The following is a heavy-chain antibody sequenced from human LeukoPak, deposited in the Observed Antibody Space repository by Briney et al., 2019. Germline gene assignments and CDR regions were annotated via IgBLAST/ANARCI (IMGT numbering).Heavy chain of an antibody. Sequence: ASVKVSCKASGYTFTSYGISWVRQAPGQGLEWTGWISAYNGNTNYAQKLQGRVTMTTDTSTSTAYMELRSLRSDDTAVYYCARDLNCSGGSCYSGWFDPWGQGTLVTVSS. CDR2: ISAYNGNT. D-gene: IGHD2-15*01. CDR1: GYTFTSYG. CDR3: ARDLNCSGGSCYSGWFDP. V-gene: IGHV1-18*01. J-gene: IGHJ5*02.